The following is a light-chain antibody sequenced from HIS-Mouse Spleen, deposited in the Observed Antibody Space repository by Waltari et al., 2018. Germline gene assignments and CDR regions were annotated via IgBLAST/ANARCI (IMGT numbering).Light chain of an antibody. Sequence: DIVMTQSPDSQAVSLGERATINCKSSQSVLYSSNNKNYLAWYQQKPGQPPKLLIYWASTRESGVPERFSGSGSGTDFTLTISSLPAEDVAVYYCQKYYSTPYTFGQGTKLAIK. CDR3: QKYYSTPYT. J-gene: IGKJ2*01. CDR2: WAS. V-gene: IGKV4-1*01. CDR1: QSVLYSSNNKNY.